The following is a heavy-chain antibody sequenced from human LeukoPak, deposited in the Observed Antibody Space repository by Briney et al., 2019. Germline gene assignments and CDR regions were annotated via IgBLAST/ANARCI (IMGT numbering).Heavy chain of an antibody. CDR3: ARQGGWDSSGYYQIDY. J-gene: IGHJ4*02. Sequence: SETLSLTCAVSGGSISSSNWWSWVRQPPGKRLEWIGEIYHSGSTNYNPSLKGRVTISVDTSKNQFSLKLSSVTAADTAVYYCARQGGWDSSGYYQIDYWGQGTLVTVSS. D-gene: IGHD3-22*01. CDR1: GGSISSSNW. V-gene: IGHV4-4*02. CDR2: IYHSGST.